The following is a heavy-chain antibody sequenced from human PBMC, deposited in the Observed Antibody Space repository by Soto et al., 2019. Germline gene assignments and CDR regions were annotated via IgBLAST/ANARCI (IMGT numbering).Heavy chain of an antibody. V-gene: IGHV3-9*01. CDR1: GFTFDDYA. CDR2: ISWNSGSI. Sequence: EVQLVESGGGLVQPGRSLRLSCAASGFTFDDYAMHWVRRAPGKGLEWVSGISWNSGSIGYADSVKGRFTISRDNAKNSLYLQMNSLRAEDTALYYCAKDLSSQVDYDAFDIWGQGTMVTVSS. J-gene: IGHJ3*02. CDR3: AKDLSSQVDYDAFDI. D-gene: IGHD5-12*01.